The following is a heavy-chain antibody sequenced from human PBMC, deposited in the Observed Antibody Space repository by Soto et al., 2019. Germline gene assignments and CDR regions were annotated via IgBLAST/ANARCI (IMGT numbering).Heavy chain of an antibody. V-gene: IGHV3-15*01. Sequence: GGSLRLSCVASGFTFSNAWLTWVRQAPGKGLEWVGRIKPMTEGGTADYAAPLKGRFTISRDDSINTLYLQMNSLETEDTALYYCSTGLLNYWGQGTLVTVSS. CDR3: STGLLNY. CDR1: GFTFSNAW. CDR2: IKPMTEGGTA. J-gene: IGHJ4*02.